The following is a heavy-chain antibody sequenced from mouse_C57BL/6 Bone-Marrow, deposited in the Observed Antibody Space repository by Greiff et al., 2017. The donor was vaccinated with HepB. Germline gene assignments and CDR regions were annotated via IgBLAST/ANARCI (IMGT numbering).Heavy chain of an antibody. CDR1: GYTFTSYW. Sequence: QVHVKQPGAELVKPGASVKMSCKASGYTFTSYWITWVKQRPGQGLEWIGDIYPGSGSTNYNEKFKSKATLTVDTSSSTAYMQLSSLTSEDSAVYYCARREVTGYYAMDYWGQGTSVTVSS. D-gene: IGHD2-2*01. J-gene: IGHJ4*01. CDR2: IYPGSGST. V-gene: IGHV1-55*01. CDR3: ARREVTGYYAMDY.